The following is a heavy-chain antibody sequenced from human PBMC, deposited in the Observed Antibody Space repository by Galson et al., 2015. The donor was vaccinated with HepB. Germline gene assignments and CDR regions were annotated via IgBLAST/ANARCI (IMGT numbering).Heavy chain of an antibody. D-gene: IGHD3-10*01. CDR1: GFTFSSYS. CDR3: ARDVLLWFGDSPGNGMDV. V-gene: IGHV3-21*01. J-gene: IGHJ6*02. Sequence: SMRLSCAASGFTFSSYSMNWVRQAPGKGLEWVSSISSNSSYIYYADSVKGRFTISRDNAKNSLYLQMNSLRAEDTAVYYCARDVLLWFGDSPGNGMDVWGQGTTVTVSS. CDR2: ISSNSSYI.